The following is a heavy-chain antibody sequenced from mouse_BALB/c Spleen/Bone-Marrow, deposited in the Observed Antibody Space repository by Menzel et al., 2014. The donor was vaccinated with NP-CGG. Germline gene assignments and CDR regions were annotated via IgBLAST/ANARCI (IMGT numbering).Heavy chain of an antibody. CDR3: ARFGNYEGFGY. J-gene: IGHJ3*01. Sequence: QVQLQQPGAELVRPGASVKLSCKASGYSFTNYWMNWVKQRPGQGLEWIGMIHPSDSETRLNQKFKDKATLTVDKSSNTAYMQVSSPTSEDSAVYYCARFGNYEGFGYWGQGTLVTVSA. V-gene: IGHV1-74*01. CDR1: GYSFTNYW. CDR2: IHPSDSET. D-gene: IGHD2-1*01.